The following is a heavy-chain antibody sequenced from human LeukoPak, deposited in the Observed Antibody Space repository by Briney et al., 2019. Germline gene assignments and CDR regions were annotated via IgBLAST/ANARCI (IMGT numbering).Heavy chain of an antibody. CDR1: GYTFSSYW. Sequence: GESLKISCKASGYTFSSYWIGWVRQMPGKGLEWMRIIYPTDSSTKYSPSFQGQVTISVDKSINTAYLQWSSLKASDTAMYYCARPPDYWGQGTLVTVSS. J-gene: IGHJ4*02. CDR2: IYPTDSST. CDR3: ARPPDY. V-gene: IGHV5-51*01.